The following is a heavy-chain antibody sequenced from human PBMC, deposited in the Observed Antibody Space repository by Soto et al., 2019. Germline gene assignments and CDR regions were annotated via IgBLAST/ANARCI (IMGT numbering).Heavy chain of an antibody. D-gene: IGHD3-22*01. J-gene: IGHJ4*02. Sequence: GGSLRLSCAASGFTFSSYAMSWVRQAPGKGLEWVSAISGSGGSTYYADSVKGRFTISRDNSKNTLYLQMNSLRAEDTAVYYCAKDVTYYYDSSGYDFDYWGQGTLVTVSS. V-gene: IGHV3-23*01. CDR1: GFTFSSYA. CDR3: AKDVTYYYDSSGYDFDY. CDR2: ISGSGGST.